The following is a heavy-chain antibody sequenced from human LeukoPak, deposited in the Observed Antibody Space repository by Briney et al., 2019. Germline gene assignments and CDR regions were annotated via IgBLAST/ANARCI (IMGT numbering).Heavy chain of an antibody. V-gene: IGHV3-23*01. CDR2: ISGSGGST. Sequence: HTGGSLRLSCAASGFTFSSYAMSWVRQAPGKGLEWVSAISGSGGSTYYADSVKGRFTISRDNSKNTLYLQMNSLRAEDTAVYYCAKALALWELLITPPGYWGQGTLVTVSS. D-gene: IGHD1-26*01. J-gene: IGHJ4*02. CDR3: AKALALWELLITPPGY. CDR1: GFTFSSYA.